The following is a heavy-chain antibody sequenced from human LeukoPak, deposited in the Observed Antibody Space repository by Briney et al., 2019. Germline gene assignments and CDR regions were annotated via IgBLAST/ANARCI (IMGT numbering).Heavy chain of an antibody. CDR3: ARDLTYNSGSSPSFDY. J-gene: IGHJ4*02. V-gene: IGHV3-21*01. CDR1: GFTFSSYS. CDR2: ISSSSSYI. D-gene: IGHD1-26*01. Sequence: GGSLRLSCAASGFTFSSYSMNWVRQAPGKGLEWVSSISSSSSYIYYADSVKGRFTISRDNAKNSLYLQMNSLRAEDTAVYYCARDLTYNSGSSPSFDYWGQGTLVTVSS.